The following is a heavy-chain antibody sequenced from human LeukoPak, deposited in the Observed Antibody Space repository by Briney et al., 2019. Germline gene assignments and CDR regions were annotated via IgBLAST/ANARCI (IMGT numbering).Heavy chain of an antibody. CDR1: GFTFSAYW. V-gene: IGHV3-7*05. Sequence: GGSLRLSCAASGFTFSAYWMSWLRQAPGRGLEWVASIKQDGGEKYYVDSVMGRFPISKDNAKNSLYLQMNSLRVEDTAVYYCARDMHSSYEYWGQGTLVSVSS. CDR2: IKQDGGEK. J-gene: IGHJ4*02. D-gene: IGHD2-2*01. CDR3: ARDMHSSYEY.